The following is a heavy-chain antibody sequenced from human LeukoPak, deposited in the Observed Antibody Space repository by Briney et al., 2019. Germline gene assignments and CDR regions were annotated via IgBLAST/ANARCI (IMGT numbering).Heavy chain of an antibody. J-gene: IGHJ4*02. D-gene: IGHD4-23*01. CDR2: INTYNVNT. V-gene: IGHV1-18*01. Sequence: GASVKVSCKGSGYTFTSYGISWVRQAPGQGLEWMGWINTYNVNTNYAQRIQGRVIMTADTSTSTAYMELRSLSSGDTAVYYCARGGPDTVARTYYFDYWGQGTLVTVSS. CDR1: GYTFTSYG. CDR3: ARGGPDTVARTYYFDY.